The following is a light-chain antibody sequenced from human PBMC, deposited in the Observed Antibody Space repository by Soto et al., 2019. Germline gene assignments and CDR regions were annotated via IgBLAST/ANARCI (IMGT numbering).Light chain of an antibody. CDR3: HQYNSWPPGT. CDR2: GAS. J-gene: IGKJ2*01. V-gene: IGKV3-15*01. CDR1: QSVSSN. Sequence: EIVLTQSPGTLSLSPGERATLSCRASQSVSSNLAWYQQKPGQAPRLLIYGASTRATDVPPRFSGSGSGTEFTLTISSLQSEDFALYYCHQYNSWPPGTFGQGTKVDIK.